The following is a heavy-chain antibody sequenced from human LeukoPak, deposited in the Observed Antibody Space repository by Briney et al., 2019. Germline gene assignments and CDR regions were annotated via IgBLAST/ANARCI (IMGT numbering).Heavy chain of an antibody. V-gene: IGHV4-38-2*01. CDR2: IYHSGST. CDR1: GYSISSGYS. D-gene: IGHD2-2*01. Sequence: PSETLSLTCAVSGYSISSGYSWGWIRQPPGKGLEWIGSIYHSGSTYYNPSLKSRVTISVDTSKNQFSLKLSSVTAADTAVYYCARLALYCSSTSCYRSDFDYWGQGTLVTVSS. J-gene: IGHJ4*02. CDR3: ARLALYCSSTSCYRSDFDY.